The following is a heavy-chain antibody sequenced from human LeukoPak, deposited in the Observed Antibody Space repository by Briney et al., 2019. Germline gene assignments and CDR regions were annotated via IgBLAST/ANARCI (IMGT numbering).Heavy chain of an antibody. CDR1: GGSFSSYY. CDR2: IYYSGST. Sequence: SETLSLTCAVYGGSFSSYYWGWIRQPPGKGLEWIGSIYYSGSTYYNPSLKSRVTISVDTSKNQFSLKLSSVTAADTAVYYCARVDIAALLFDYWGQGTLVTVSS. J-gene: IGHJ4*02. D-gene: IGHD6-6*01. V-gene: IGHV4-39*07. CDR3: ARVDIAALLFDY.